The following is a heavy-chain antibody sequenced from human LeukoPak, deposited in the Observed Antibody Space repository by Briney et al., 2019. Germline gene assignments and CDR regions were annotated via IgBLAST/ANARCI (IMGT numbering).Heavy chain of an antibody. CDR3: ARHSSGYLSYFDY. CDR2: IYYSGST. J-gene: IGHJ4*02. D-gene: IGHD3-22*01. V-gene: IGHV4-59*08. Sequence: SETLSLTCTVSGGSISSYDWSWIRQLPGKGLEWIGYIYYSGSTNYNPSLKSRVTISLDTSKNQFSLKVSSVTAADTAVYYCARHSSGYLSYFDYWGQGTLVPVSS. CDR1: GGSISSYD.